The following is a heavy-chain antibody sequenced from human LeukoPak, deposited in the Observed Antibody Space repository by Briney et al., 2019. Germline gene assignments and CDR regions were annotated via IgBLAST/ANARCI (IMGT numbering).Heavy chain of an antibody. J-gene: IGHJ5*02. CDR1: GFTFSSYA. D-gene: IGHD4-23*01. CDR2: ISGSGGST. CDR3: AKDYDYGGVNWFDP. Sequence: GGSLRLSCAASGFTFSSYAMSWVRQAPGEGLEWVSGISGSGGSTYYADSVKGRFTISRDNSKNTLYLQMNSLRAEDTAGYYCAKDYDYGGVNWFDPWGQGTLVIVSS. V-gene: IGHV3-23*01.